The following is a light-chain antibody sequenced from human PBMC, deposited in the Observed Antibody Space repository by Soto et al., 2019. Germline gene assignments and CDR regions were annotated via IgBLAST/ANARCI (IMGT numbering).Light chain of an antibody. V-gene: IGLV1-44*01. CDR2: SNN. CDR3: AAWDDSLNGHV. J-gene: IGLJ1*01. CDR1: SSNIGSNT. Sequence: QSVLTQPPSASGTPGQRVTISCSGSSSNIGSNTVNWYQQLPGTAPTLLIYSNNQRPSGVPDRFSGSKSGTSASLAISGLQSEDEADYYCAAWDDSLNGHVFGTGTKGTVL.